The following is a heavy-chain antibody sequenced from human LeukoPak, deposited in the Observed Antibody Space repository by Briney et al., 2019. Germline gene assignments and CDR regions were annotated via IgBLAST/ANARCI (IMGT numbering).Heavy chain of an antibody. Sequence: GSLRLSCAASGFTFSSYWMHWVRQAPGKGMVWVSRINSDGSSTSYADSVKGRFTISRDNAKNTLYLQMNSLRAEDTAVYYCARGPLYSSSWYGGNWFDPWGQGTLVTVSS. D-gene: IGHD6-13*01. V-gene: IGHV3-74*01. CDR1: GFTFSSYW. J-gene: IGHJ5*02. CDR3: ARGPLYSSSWYGGNWFDP. CDR2: INSDGSST.